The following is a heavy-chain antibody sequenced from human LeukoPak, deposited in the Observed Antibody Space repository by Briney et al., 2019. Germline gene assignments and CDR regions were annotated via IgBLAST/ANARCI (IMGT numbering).Heavy chain of an antibody. CDR2: IYSGGST. CDR1: GFTFDDYG. CDR3: AKDRRYSQEY. D-gene: IGHD2-15*01. Sequence: PGGSLRLSCAASGFTFDDYGMSWVRQAPGKGLEWVSVIYSGGSTYYADAVQGRCTISRENSKNTLYMQMNSMRAEDTAVYYCAKDRRYSQEYWGQGTVVSVSS. J-gene: IGHJ1*01. V-gene: IGHV3-66*01.